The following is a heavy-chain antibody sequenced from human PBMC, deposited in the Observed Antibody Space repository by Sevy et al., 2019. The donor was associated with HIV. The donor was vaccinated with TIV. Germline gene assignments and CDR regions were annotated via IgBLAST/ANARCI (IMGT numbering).Heavy chain of an antibody. CDR2: IRYDGSNE. J-gene: IGHJ3*02. Sequence: GGSLRLSCAASGFTFSNHGMHWVRQAPGKGLEWVAFIRYDGSNEYYGDSVKGRFTISRDNSKDMLYLQMNSLRPEDRAVYFCAKDRKVLLVVYAIPFDVFDIWGHGTMVTVSS. CDR3: AKDRKVLLVVYAIPFDVFDI. V-gene: IGHV3-30*02. CDR1: GFTFSNHG. D-gene: IGHD2-8*02.